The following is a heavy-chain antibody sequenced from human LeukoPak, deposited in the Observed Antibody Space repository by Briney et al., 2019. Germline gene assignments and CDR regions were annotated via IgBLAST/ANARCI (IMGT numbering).Heavy chain of an antibody. CDR2: IYYSGST. CDR1: GGSISSSSYY. D-gene: IGHD2-15*01. J-gene: IGHJ4*02. CDR3: ARHIDIVVVVAASYYFDY. V-gene: IGHV4-39*01. Sequence: PSETPSLTCTVSGGSISSSSYYWGWIRQPPGKGLEWIGSIYYSGSTYYNPSLKSRVTISVDTSKNQFSLKLSSVTAADTAVYYCARHIDIVVVVAASYYFDYWGQGTLVTLSS.